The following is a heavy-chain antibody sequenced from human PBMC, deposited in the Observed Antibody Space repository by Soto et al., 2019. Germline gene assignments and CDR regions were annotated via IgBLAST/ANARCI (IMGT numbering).Heavy chain of an antibody. CDR3: AHRDLEYSSSSPFDY. Sequence: GLDLEWLALIYWDDDKRYSPSLESRLTITKDTSKNQVVLTMTNMDPVDTATYYCAHRDLEYSSSSPFDYWGQGTLVTVSS. CDR2: IYWDDDK. D-gene: IGHD6-6*01. V-gene: IGHV2-5*02. J-gene: IGHJ4*02.